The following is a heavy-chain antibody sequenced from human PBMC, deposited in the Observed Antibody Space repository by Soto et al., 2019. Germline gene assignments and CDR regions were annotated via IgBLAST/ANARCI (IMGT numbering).Heavy chain of an antibody. J-gene: IGHJ4*02. CDR3: ATRRGAGGHFDY. D-gene: IGHD2-15*01. CDR2: VSIGGST. Sequence: DVQLLESGGGLVQPEGSLRLSCAASGFTFSSYAMGWVRQGPGKGLEWVAVVSIGGSTHYADSVRGRFTISRDNSKNTLSLQMNSLKAEETAVYFCATRRGAGGHFDYWGKGDLVTVSS. CDR1: GFTFSSYA. V-gene: IGHV3-23*01.